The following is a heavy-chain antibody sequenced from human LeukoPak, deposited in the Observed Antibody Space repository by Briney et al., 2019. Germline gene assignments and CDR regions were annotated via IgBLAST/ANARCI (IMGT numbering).Heavy chain of an antibody. CDR1: GGSISSYY. CDR3: ARRMVRGVTFDY. J-gene: IGHJ4*02. CDR2: IYYSGST. V-gene: IGHV4-59*01. D-gene: IGHD3-10*01. Sequence: SETLSLTCTVSGGSISSYYWSWIRQPPGKGLEWIGYIYYSGSTNYNPSLKSRVTIPVDTSKNQFSLKLSSVTAADTAVYYCARRMVRGVTFDYWGQGTLVTVSS.